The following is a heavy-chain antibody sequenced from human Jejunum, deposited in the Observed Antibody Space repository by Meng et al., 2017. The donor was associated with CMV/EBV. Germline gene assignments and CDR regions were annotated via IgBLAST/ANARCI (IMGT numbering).Heavy chain of an antibody. Sequence: ASGFTFSIYWVNWVRQVPGKGLDWVANINQDGSERYYVESLKGRFTTSRTNAKNSLFLHMDGLRAEDTAVYYCARQKCGGDCDMDVWGQGTTVTVSS. J-gene: IGHJ6*02. CDR3: ARQKCGGDCDMDV. V-gene: IGHV3-7*01. D-gene: IGHD2-21*01. CDR1: GFTFSIYW. CDR2: INQDGSER.